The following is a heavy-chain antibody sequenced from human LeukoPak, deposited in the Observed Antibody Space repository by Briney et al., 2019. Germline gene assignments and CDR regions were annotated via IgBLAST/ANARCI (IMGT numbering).Heavy chain of an antibody. D-gene: IGHD2-2*01. Sequence: GGSLRLSCAASGFTFGSYWMSWVRQAPGKGVEWGADVKQDGSEKYYVVSVKGRFTISRDDAKNSLYLQMNSLRAEDTAVYYCARVPYCSSTSCYAIFDYWGQGALVTVSS. V-gene: IGHV3-7*05. CDR3: ARVPYCSSTSCYAIFDY. J-gene: IGHJ4*02. CDR2: VKQDGSEK. CDR1: GFTFGSYW.